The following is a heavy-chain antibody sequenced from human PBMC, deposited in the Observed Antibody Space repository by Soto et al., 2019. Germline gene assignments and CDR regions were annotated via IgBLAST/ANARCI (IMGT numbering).Heavy chain of an antibody. J-gene: IGHJ4*02. CDR2: ISYDGSNK. CDR1: GFTFSSYA. Sequence: QVQLVESGGGVVQPGRSLRLSCAASGFTFSSYAMHWVRQAPGKGLEWVAVISYDGSNKYYADSVKGRFTISRDNSKNTLYLQMNSLRAEDTAVYYCARGRSYGDYDYWGQGTLVTVSS. CDR3: ARGRSYGDYDY. V-gene: IGHV3-30-3*01. D-gene: IGHD4-17*01.